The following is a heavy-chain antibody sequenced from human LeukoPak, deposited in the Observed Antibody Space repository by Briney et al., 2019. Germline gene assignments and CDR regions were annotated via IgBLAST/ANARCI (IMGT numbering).Heavy chain of an antibody. CDR3: AGVGVGTLVRGVSYWYFDF. J-gene: IGHJ2*01. Sequence: GGSLRLSCAASGFTFSDFYMTWIRQAPGKGLEWVSYISHIGDIIYYADSVRGRFTISRDNAKNSLYLQMNSLRAEDTAVYYCAGVGVGTLVRGVSYWYFDFWGRGTLVTVSS. CDR2: ISHIGDII. CDR1: GFTFSDFY. D-gene: IGHD3-10*01. V-gene: IGHV3-11*01.